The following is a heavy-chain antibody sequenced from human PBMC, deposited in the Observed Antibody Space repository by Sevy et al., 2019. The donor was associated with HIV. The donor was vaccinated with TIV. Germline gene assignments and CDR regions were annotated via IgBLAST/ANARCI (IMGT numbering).Heavy chain of an antibody. CDR3: ARAVGSSGYYFPPRFDY. CDR1: GYTFTGYY. J-gene: IGHJ4*02. D-gene: IGHD3-22*01. V-gene: IGHV1-2*02. CDR2: INPNSGGT. Sequence: ASVKVSCKASGYTFTGYYMHWVRQAPGQGLEWMGWINPNSGGTNYAQMFQGRVTMTRDTSISTAYMELSRLRSDDTAVYYCARAVGSSGYYFPPRFDYWGQGTLVTVSS.